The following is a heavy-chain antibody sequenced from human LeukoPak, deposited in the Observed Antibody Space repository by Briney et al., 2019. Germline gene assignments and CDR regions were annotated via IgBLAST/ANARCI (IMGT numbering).Heavy chain of an antibody. V-gene: IGHV7-4-1*02. CDR2: INTNTGNP. CDR3: ARGNSVGYFDWFDP. Sequence: GASAKVSCKASGYTFTSYAMNWVRQAPGQGLEWMGWINTNTGNPTYAQGFTGRFVFSLDTSVSTAYLQISSLKAEDTAVYYCARGNSVGYFDWFDPWGQGTLVTVSS. CDR1: GYTFTSYA. J-gene: IGHJ5*02. D-gene: IGHD2/OR15-2a*01.